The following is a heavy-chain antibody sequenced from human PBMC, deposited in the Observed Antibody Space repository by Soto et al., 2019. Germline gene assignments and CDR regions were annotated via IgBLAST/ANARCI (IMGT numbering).Heavy chain of an antibody. J-gene: IGHJ4*02. CDR1: GYTFTSYW. CDR3: ARAYGKYFDS. V-gene: IGHV5-51*01. D-gene: IGHD3-10*01. CDR2: IYPADSDT. Sequence: GESLKISCKGSGYTFTSYWIGWVRQLPGKGLEWMGIIYPADSDTRYSPSFQGQVTISADKSISTAYLQWSSLRASDTAMYFCARAYGKYFDSWGQGTPVTVSS.